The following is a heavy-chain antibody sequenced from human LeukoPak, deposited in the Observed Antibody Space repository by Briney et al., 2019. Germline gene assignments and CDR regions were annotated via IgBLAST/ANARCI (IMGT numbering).Heavy chain of an antibody. Sequence: PETLSLTCAFYGGSFSGYYWGWIGQPPGKGREWIGEINHRGRTNYNPSLKSRVTISVDTSKNQFSLTLSSVTAAETAVYYCARVKEAAAGIHAFDIWGQGTMVTVSS. J-gene: IGHJ3*02. CDR3: ARVKEAAAGIHAFDI. D-gene: IGHD6-13*01. CDR2: INHRGRT. V-gene: IGHV4-34*01. CDR1: GGSFSGYY.